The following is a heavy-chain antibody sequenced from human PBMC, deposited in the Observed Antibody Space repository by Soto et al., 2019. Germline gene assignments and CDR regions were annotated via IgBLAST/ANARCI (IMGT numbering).Heavy chain of an antibody. CDR1: SGSLSSNS. Sequence: SEALSLTCSVFSGSLSSNSWRCIRQSPGKGLEWIGNIYYSGSTNYNPSLKSRVTMSVDTSKNQFTLKLSSVTAADTGVYFCARSFMVPVDFFDYWGQGTLVTVSS. CDR3: ARSFMVPVDFFDY. CDR2: IYYSGST. J-gene: IGHJ4*02. V-gene: IGHV4-59*01. D-gene: IGHD3-10*01.